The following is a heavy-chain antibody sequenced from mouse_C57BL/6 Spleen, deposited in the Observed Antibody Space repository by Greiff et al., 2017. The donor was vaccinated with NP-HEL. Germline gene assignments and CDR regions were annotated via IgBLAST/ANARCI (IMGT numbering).Heavy chain of an antibody. CDR2: IYPGDGDT. D-gene: IGHD3-2*02. J-gene: IGHJ1*03. CDR3: ARSVSSGYWYFDV. V-gene: IGHV1-82*01. CDR1: GYAFSSSW. Sequence: VKLQESGPELVKPGASVKISCKASGYAFSSSWMNWVKQRPGKGLEWIGRIYPGDGDTNYNGKFKGKATLTADKSSSTAYMQLSSLTSEDSAVYFCARSVSSGYWYFDVWGTGTTVTVSS.